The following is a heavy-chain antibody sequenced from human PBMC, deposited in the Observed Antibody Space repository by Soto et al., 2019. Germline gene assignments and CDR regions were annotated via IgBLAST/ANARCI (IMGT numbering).Heavy chain of an antibody. D-gene: IGHD3-10*02. Sequence: QVQLVQSGPEVKKPGASVMLSCKASGYTFTTYGVRWVRQAPGLGLEWMGWISAYNGNTNYAQKFHVRVTMTTDASANTAYLELRSLRSDDTAVYYCARQEGHIEPMIGEFDFWGQGTLVTVSS. CDR3: ARQEGHIEPMIGEFDF. J-gene: IGHJ4*02. CDR1: GYTFTTYG. V-gene: IGHV1-18*01. CDR2: ISAYNGNT.